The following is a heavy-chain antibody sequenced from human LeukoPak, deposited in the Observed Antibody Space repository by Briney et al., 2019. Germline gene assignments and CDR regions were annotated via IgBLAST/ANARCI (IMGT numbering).Heavy chain of an antibody. J-gene: IGHJ4*02. CDR2: IRSDSSNQ. CDR1: AFRFSSYG. D-gene: IGHD6-19*01. CDR3: AKVPLSSSGWDREYYFDY. V-gene: IGHV3-30*02. Sequence: GGSLRLSCAASAFRFSSYGMHWVRQAPGKGPGWVAFIRSDSSNQYYADSVKGRFTISSDNSKNTLYLQMNSLRAEDTAVYYCAKVPLSSSGWDREYYFDYWGQGTLVTVSS.